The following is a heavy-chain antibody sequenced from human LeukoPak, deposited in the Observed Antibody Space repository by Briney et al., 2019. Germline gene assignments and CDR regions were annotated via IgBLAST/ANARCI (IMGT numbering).Heavy chain of an antibody. V-gene: IGHV3-66*02. CDR1: GFTVSSNY. J-gene: IGHJ3*02. Sequence: GGSLRLSCAASGFTVSSNYMSWVRQAPGKGLEWVSVIYSGGSTYYADSVKGRFTISRDNSMNTLFLQMNSLRAEDTAVYYCARGDFRWEMATTIAFDIWGQGTMVTVSS. CDR2: IYSGGST. CDR3: ARGDFRWEMATTIAFDI. D-gene: IGHD5-24*01.